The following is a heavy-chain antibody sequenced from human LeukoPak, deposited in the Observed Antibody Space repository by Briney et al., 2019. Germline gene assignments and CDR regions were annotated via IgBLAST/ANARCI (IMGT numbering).Heavy chain of an antibody. Sequence: PSETLSLTCAVSGYSISSGYYWGWIRQPPGKGLEWIGSIYHSGSTYYNPSLKSRVTISVDTSKNQFSLKLSSVTAADTAVYYCARTYYYGSGRTPTTLPLDYWGQGTLVTVSS. V-gene: IGHV4-38-2*01. J-gene: IGHJ4*02. D-gene: IGHD3-10*01. CDR3: ARTYYYGSGRTPTTLPLDY. CDR2: IYHSGST. CDR1: GYSISSGYY.